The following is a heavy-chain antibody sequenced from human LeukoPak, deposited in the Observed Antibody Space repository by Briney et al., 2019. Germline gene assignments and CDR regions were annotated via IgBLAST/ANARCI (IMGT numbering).Heavy chain of an antibody. CDR2: IKQDGSEK. J-gene: IGHJ5*02. D-gene: IGHD6-19*01. CDR1: GFTFSSYW. CDR3: ARVPIAEAGKHWFDP. V-gene: IGHV3-7*01. Sequence: QPGGSLRLSCAASGFTFSSYWMSWVRQAPGKGLEWVANIKQDGSEKYYVDSVKGRFTISRDNAKNSLYLQMNSLRAEDTAVYYCARVPIAEAGKHWFDPWGQGTLVTVSS.